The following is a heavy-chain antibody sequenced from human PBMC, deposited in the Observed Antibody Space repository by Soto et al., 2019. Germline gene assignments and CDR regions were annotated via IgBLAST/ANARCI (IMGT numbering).Heavy chain of an antibody. J-gene: IGHJ4*02. CDR3: ARMRSDYDSSGLDY. Sequence: GSGPTLVNPTETLTLPCTFSGFSLSTSGMRVSWIRQAPGKALEWLARIDWDEDRFYSTSLKTRLTISKDTSKNQVVLTMTKMDPVDTATYYCARMRSDYDSSGLDYWGQGIFGTVSS. D-gene: IGHD3-22*01. CDR1: GFSLSTSGMR. CDR2: IDWDEDR. V-gene: IGHV2-70*04.